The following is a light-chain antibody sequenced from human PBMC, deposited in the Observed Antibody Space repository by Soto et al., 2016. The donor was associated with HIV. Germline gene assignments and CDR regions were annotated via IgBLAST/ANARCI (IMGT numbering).Light chain of an antibody. CDR3: QQTYKTPYT. V-gene: IGKV1-39*01. CDR1: QTIKSC. Sequence: DIQMTQSPSSLSASVGDRVTITCRASQTIKSCLNWHQQKPGTAPSLLIYSASSLQSGVPSNFSGSGSGTDFTLAINSLQSGDFATYYCQQTYKTPYTFGRGPTWRSN. CDR2: SAS. J-gene: IGKJ2*01.